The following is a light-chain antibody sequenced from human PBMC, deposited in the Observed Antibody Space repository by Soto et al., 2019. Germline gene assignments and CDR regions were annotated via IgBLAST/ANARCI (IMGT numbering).Light chain of an antibody. CDR1: SSNIGSNT. CDR3: AAWDDSLNGYV. CDR2: SYN. J-gene: IGLJ1*01. Sequence: QSVLTQPPSASGTPGQRVTISCSGSSSNIGSNTVNWHQQLPGTAPKLLIYSYNQRPSGVPDRFSDSKSGTSASLAISGLQSEDEADYYCAAWDDSLNGYVFGTGTKVTVL. V-gene: IGLV1-44*01.